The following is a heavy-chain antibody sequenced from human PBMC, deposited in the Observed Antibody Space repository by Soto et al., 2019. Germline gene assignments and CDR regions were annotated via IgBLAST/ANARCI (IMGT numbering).Heavy chain of an antibody. CDR2: VYWDDDK. CDR1: GVLLCTRGMG. V-gene: IGHV2-5*02. Sequence: QITFTESGPSVAKPTQTLTLTCTFSGVLLCTRGMGVGWIRQPQGKALECLALVYWDDDKLYSPSLPRRLTIAKDTSNNQVVLTMSNRGPSDTATHYSAHWSYYYDSSGVALYVWCQSTTLTV. CDR3: AHWSYYYDSSGVALYV. D-gene: IGHD3-22*01. J-gene: IGHJ6*02.